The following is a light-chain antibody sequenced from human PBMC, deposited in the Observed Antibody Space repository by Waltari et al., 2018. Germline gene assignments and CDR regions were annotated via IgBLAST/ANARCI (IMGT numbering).Light chain of an antibody. CDR3: QQYNNWPRT. CDR1: QSVSSN. CDR2: GAA. Sequence: EIVMTQSPATLSVSPGESATLPCRASQSVSSNLAWYQQKPGQAPRPLIYGAATRATGIPARLSGSGSGTEFTLTITSLQSEDFAIYYCQQYNNWPRTFGQGTKVEIK. V-gene: IGKV3-15*01. J-gene: IGKJ1*01.